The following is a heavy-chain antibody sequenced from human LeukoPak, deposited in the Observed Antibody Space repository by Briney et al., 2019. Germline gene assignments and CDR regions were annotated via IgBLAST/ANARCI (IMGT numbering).Heavy chain of an antibody. V-gene: IGHV4-39*07. Sequence: TPSETLSLTCTVSGGSINSSSYYLSWIRQPPGKGLEWIGSIYYSGSTNYNPSLKSRVTISVDTSKNQFSLKLCSVTAADTDVYYCARAGRHFDYSGEGTLVTVSS. CDR1: GGSINSSSYY. CDR2: IYYSGST. D-gene: IGHD1-26*01. J-gene: IGHJ4*02. CDR3: ARAGRHFDY.